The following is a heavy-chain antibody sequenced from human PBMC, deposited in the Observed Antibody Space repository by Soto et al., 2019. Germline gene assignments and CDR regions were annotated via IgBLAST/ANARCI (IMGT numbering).Heavy chain of an antibody. D-gene: IGHD3-10*01. CDR3: ARVYYYGSGIEQNWFDP. CDR2: IIPILDIA. V-gene: IGHV1-69*02. J-gene: IGHJ5*02. CDR1: GGTFSSYT. Sequence: QVQLVQSGAEVKKPGSSVEVSCKASGGTFSSYTITWVRQAPGQGLEWMGRIIPILDIANYAQKFQGRVTITADKSTSIAYMELSSLRSEYTAVYYCARVYYYGSGIEQNWFDPWGQGTLVTVSS.